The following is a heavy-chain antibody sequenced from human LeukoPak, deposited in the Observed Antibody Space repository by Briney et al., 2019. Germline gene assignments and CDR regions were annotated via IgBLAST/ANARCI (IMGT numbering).Heavy chain of an antibody. V-gene: IGHV3-74*03. D-gene: IGHD1-26*01. Sequence: GGSLRLSCAASGFTLSNDWTHWVRQAPGKGLVWVSRISSDGSSTLYADSVKGRFTISRDNAKNTRHLQMNSLRADDTAVYYCVVGGGIYWGRGTLVTV. J-gene: IGHJ4*02. CDR2: ISSDGSST. CDR3: VVGGGIY. CDR1: GFTLSNDW.